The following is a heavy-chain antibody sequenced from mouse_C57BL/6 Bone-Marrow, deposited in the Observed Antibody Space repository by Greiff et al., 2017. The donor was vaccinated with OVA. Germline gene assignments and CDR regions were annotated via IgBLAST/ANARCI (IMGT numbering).Heavy chain of an antibody. Sequence: QVQLQQSGTELVKPGASVKLSCKASGYTFTSYWMHWVKQRPGQGLEWIGNINPSNGGTNYNEKFKSKATLTVDKSSSTAYMQLSSLTSEDSAVYYCARGIYYDYDRGFCYAMDYWGQGTSVTVSS. CDR1: GYTFTSYW. D-gene: IGHD2-4*01. CDR2: INPSNGGT. CDR3: ARGIYYDYDRGFCYAMDY. V-gene: IGHV1-53*01. J-gene: IGHJ4*01.